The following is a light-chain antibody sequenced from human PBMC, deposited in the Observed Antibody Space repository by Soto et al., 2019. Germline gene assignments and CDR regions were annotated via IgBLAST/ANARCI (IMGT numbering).Light chain of an antibody. CDR2: QDS. V-gene: IGLV3-1*01. Sequence: SSELTQPPSVSVSPGQTASITCSGGKLGDKYACWYQQKPGQSPVLVIYQDSKRPSGIPERFSGSNSGNTATLTISGTQAMDEADYYCQAWDSSVVFGGGTKVTVL. J-gene: IGLJ2*01. CDR3: QAWDSSVV. CDR1: KLGDKY.